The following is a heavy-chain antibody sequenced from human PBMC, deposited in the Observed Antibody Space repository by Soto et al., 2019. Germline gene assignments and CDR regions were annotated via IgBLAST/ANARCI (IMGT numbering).Heavy chain of an antibody. CDR2: ISGSGGST. CDR1: GFTFSSYA. J-gene: IGHJ6*02. CDR3: AKCRYGDYGHYYYYGMDV. Sequence: GGSLRLSCAASGFTFSSYAMSWVRQAPGKGLEWVSAISGSGGSTYYADSVKGRFTISRDNSKNTLYLQMNSLRAEDTAVYYCAKCRYGDYGHYYYYGMDVWGQGTTVTVSS. D-gene: IGHD4-17*01. V-gene: IGHV3-23*01.